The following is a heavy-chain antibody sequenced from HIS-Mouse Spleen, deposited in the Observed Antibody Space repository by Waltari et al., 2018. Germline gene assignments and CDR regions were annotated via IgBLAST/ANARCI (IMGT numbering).Heavy chain of an antibody. CDR3: AREIPYSSSWYDWYFDL. J-gene: IGHJ2*01. CDR2: IYYSGSN. CDR1: GGSISSSSYY. V-gene: IGHV4-39*07. D-gene: IGHD6-13*01. Sequence: QLQLQESGPGLAKPSETLSLTCTVSGGSISSSSYYWGWIRQPPGKGLEWIGSIYYSGSNYYNPSLKSRVTISVDTSKNQFSLKLSSVTAADTAVYYCAREIPYSSSWYDWYFDLWGRGTLVTVSS.